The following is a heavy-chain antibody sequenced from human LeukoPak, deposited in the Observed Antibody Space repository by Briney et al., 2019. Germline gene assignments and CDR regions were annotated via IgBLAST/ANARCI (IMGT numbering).Heavy chain of an antibody. V-gene: IGHV1-46*03. Sequence: ASGKVSCKAFGYGFTSYYIHWVRQAPGQGLEWMGIINPSVGGTTYARKFQGRVTMTRDTSTSTVYMELSSLRSEDTAVYYCARHGSGRYYPAEGRVDYWGQGTLVTVSS. D-gene: IGHD3-10*01. CDR1: GYGFTSYY. CDR3: ARHGSGRYYPAEGRVDY. J-gene: IGHJ4*02. CDR2: INPSVGGT.